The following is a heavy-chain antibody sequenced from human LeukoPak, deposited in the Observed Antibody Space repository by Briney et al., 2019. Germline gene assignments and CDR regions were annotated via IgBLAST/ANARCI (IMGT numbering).Heavy chain of an antibody. CDR3: ATPDSSGYYYLY. CDR1: GGSISSYY. CDR2: IYYNGST. V-gene: IGHV4-59*08. Sequence: PSETLSLTCTVSGGSISSYYWSWIRQSPGKGLQWIGNIYYNGSTSQNPSLKSRVTISGDTSKNQFSLKLSSVTAADTAVYYCATPDSSGYYYLYWGQGTLVTVSS. J-gene: IGHJ4*02. D-gene: IGHD3-22*01.